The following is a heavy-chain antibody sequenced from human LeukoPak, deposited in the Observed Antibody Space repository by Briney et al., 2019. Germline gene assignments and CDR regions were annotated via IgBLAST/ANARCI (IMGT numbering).Heavy chain of an antibody. J-gene: IGHJ4*02. CDR1: GGSINSHY. Sequence: PSETLSLTCAVSGGSINSHYWGWIRQPPGKGLQWIGDIYYTGKNNYNPSLRSRVTISLDTSKDHLSLNLTPVVAADTAIYYCVRRDTGWNYFDYWGQGILVTVSS. V-gene: IGHV4-59*08. CDR3: VRRDTGWNYFDY. CDR2: IYYTGKN. D-gene: IGHD6-19*01.